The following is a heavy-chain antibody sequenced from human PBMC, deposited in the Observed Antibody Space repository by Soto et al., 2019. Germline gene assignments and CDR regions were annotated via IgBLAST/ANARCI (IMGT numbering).Heavy chain of an antibody. CDR2: VYYNENT. CDR1: GGSISSFTYY. CDR3: ARRERYDGSPGLFDP. Sequence: PSETLSLTCSVPGGSISSFTYYWGWIRQPPGKGLEWIGTVYYNENTYYNPSLKSRVTITVDTAKNQFSLNLRSVTAADTAMYFCARRERYDGSPGLFDPWGLGTLVTVSS. J-gene: IGHJ5*02. D-gene: IGHD1-1*01. V-gene: IGHV4-39*01.